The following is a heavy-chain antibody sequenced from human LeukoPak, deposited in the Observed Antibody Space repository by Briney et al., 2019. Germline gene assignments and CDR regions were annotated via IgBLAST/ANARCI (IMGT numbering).Heavy chain of an antibody. CDR3: ARHGSVSSGALV. CDR2: ILYSGST. D-gene: IGHD3-22*01. Sequence: PSETLSLTCTVSGGSISSYYWSWIRQPPGKGLEWIGYILYSGSTNYNPSLKSRVTISVDTSKNQFSLKLSSVTAADTAVYYCARHGSVSSGALVWGQGTLVTVPS. V-gene: IGHV4-59*08. CDR1: GGSISSYY. J-gene: IGHJ4*02.